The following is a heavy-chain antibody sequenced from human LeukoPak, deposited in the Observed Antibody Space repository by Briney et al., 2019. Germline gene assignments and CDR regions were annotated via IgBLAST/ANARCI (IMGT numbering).Heavy chain of an antibody. CDR2: IYYSGST. V-gene: IGHV4-59*01. J-gene: IGHJ6*02. CDR3: ARREPYYYYGMDV. Sequence: PSETLSLTCTVSGGSISSYYWSWIRQPPGKGLEWIGYIYYSGSTNYNPSLKSRVTISVDTSKNQFSLKLSSVTAADTAVYYCARREPYYYYGMDVWGQGTTVTVSS. CDR1: GGSISSYY. D-gene: IGHD1-14*01.